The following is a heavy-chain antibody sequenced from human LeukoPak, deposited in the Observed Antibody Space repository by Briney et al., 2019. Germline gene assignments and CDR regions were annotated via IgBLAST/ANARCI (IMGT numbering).Heavy chain of an antibody. V-gene: IGHV2-5*01. CDR1: GFSLSTGGVG. D-gene: IGHD3-22*01. CDR3: AHPCGYYDSSVDAFDI. CDR2: IYWNDDK. J-gene: IGHJ3*02. Sequence: SGPTLVKPTQTLTLTCTFSGFSLSTGGVGVGWIRQPPGKALEWLALIYWNDDKRYSPSLKSRLTITKDTSKNQVVLTMTNMDPVDTATYYCAHPCGYYDSSVDAFDIWGQGTMVTVSS.